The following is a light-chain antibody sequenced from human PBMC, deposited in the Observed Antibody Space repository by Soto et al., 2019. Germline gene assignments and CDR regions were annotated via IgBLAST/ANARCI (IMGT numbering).Light chain of an antibody. Sequence: QSVLTHPRSMSGSPGQSVTISCSGTGSDIGAYDYVSWYQQHPGKVPKLMIYDVGKRPSGVPDRFSGSKSGTTASLTIAGLQAEDEADYYCCAYAGSYSLLFGGGTKVTVL. J-gene: IGLJ2*01. V-gene: IGLV2-11*01. CDR2: DVG. CDR1: GSDIGAYDY. CDR3: CAYAGSYSLL.